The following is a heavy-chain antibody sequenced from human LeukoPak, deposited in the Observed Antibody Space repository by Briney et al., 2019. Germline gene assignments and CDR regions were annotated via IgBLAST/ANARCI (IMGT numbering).Heavy chain of an antibody. Sequence: GGSLRLSCAASGFTFSNYGMNWVRQAPGKGLEWVSVIYSGGSTYYADSVKGRFTISRDNSKNTLYLQMNSLRAEDTALYYCAKINRGEVAGHFDYWGQGTLVTVSS. CDR1: GFTFSNYG. CDR2: IYSGGST. D-gene: IGHD6-19*01. J-gene: IGHJ4*02. V-gene: IGHV3-23*03. CDR3: AKINRGEVAGHFDY.